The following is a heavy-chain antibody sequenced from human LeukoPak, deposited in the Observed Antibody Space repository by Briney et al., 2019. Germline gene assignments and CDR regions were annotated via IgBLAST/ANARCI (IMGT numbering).Heavy chain of an antibody. Sequence: GGSLRLSCAASGFTFSSYAMSWVRQAPGKGLEWVSAVSSSGGGTYYADSVKGRFTISRDNSKNTLYLQMSSLRAEDTAVYYCARDSYYYDSSDLAHWGQGTLVTVSS. D-gene: IGHD3-22*01. J-gene: IGHJ4*02. CDR3: ARDSYYYDSSDLAH. CDR2: VSSSGGGT. V-gene: IGHV3-23*01. CDR1: GFTFSSYA.